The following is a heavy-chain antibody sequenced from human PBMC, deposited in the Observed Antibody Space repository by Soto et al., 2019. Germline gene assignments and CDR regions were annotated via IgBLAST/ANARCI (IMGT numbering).Heavy chain of an antibody. V-gene: IGHV1-69*13. CDR2: VIPIFGTA. CDR3: AACYYYYDSSGYWPPDY. Sequence: ASVKVSCKASGGTFSSYAISWVRQAHGQGLEWMGGVIPIFGTANYAQKFQGRVTITADESTSTAYMELSSLRSEDTAVYYCAACYYYYDSSGYWPPDYWGQGTLVTVSS. J-gene: IGHJ4*02. CDR1: GGTFSSYA. D-gene: IGHD3-22*01.